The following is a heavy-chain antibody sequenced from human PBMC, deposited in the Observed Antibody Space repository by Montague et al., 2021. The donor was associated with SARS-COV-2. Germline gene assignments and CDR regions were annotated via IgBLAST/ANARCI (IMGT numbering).Heavy chain of an antibody. CDR1: GGSISSYH. D-gene: IGHD1-20*01. J-gene: IGHJ5*02. Sequence: SETLSLTCSVSGGSISSYHWSWIRQSPGKGLEWIGNIFHSGITXXXPSXRGRVTISVDMSKNQFSLQLNSVTAADSAVYYCARTEYNWNDWFDPWGQGTLVTVSS. CDR2: IFHSGIT. CDR3: ARTEYNWNDWFDP. V-gene: IGHV4-59*13.